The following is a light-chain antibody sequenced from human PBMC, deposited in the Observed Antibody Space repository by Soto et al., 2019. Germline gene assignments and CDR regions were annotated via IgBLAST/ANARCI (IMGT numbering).Light chain of an antibody. CDR2: AVT. Sequence: QSALTQPPSASGSPGQSVTISCTGTSSDIGFYNYVSWYQQHPDKAPKLMIYAVTQRPSGVPDRFSGSKSGNTASLTVSGLQAEDEADYYCSSRAGGNNLVVFGGGTKVTVL. CDR1: SSDIGFYNY. CDR3: SSRAGGNNLVV. V-gene: IGLV2-8*01. J-gene: IGLJ3*02.